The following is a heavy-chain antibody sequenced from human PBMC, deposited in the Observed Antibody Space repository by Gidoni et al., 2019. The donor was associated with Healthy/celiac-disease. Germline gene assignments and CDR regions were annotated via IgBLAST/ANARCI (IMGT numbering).Heavy chain of an antibody. D-gene: IGHD2-15*01. J-gene: IGHJ4*02. CDR3: ARAELGYCSGGSCYSDSVFDY. CDR2: ISAYNGNT. CDR1: GYTFTSYV. V-gene: IGHV1-18*01. Sequence: QVQLVQSRAEVKKPGASVKVSCKASGYTFTSYVISWGRQAPGQGLEWMGWISAYNGNTNYAQKLQGRVTMTTDTSTSTAYMELRSLRSDDTAVYYCARAELGYCSGGSCYSDSVFDYWGQGTLVTVSS.